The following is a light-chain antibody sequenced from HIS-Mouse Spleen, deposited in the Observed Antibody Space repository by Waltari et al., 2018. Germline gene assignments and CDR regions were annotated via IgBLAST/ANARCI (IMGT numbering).Light chain of an antibody. Sequence: QSVLTQPPSASGTPGQRVTISCSGSSSNIRSNYVSWYQQPPGTAPKLLIYRNNQRPSGVPDRFSGSKSGTSASLAISGLRSEDEADYYCAAWDDSLSGHVVFGGGTKLTVL. CDR3: AAWDDSLSGHVV. J-gene: IGLJ2*01. CDR2: RNN. V-gene: IGLV1-47*01. CDR1: SSNIRSNY.